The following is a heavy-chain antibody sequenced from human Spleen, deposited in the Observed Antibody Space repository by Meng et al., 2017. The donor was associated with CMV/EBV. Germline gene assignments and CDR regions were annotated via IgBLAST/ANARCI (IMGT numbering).Heavy chain of an antibody. Sequence: SCAASGFTFSAYDMTWGRQAPGKGLEWVSSISTASSYIHYADSVKGRFTISRDNAKNSLYLQMNSLRAEDTAVYYCARVRAGAGPDYWAQGTLVTVSS. V-gene: IGHV3-21*01. D-gene: IGHD6-13*01. CDR2: ISTASSYI. CDR1: GFTFSAYD. J-gene: IGHJ4*02. CDR3: ARVRAGAGPDY.